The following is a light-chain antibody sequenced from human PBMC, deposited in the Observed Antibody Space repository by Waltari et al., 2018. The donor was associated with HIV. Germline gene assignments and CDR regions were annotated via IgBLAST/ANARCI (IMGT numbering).Light chain of an antibody. J-gene: IGLJ2*01. CDR2: SNT. CDR3: ALWDDSLNGVL. Sequence: QSELSQPPSASGTPGQRVAISCSGSSSNIGRNTVNWYQQLPGTDPKLLIYSNTQSPSGAPDRFSGSKSCTSASLAITGLQSEDEADYYCALWDDSLNGVLFGGGTKLTVL. V-gene: IGLV1-44*01. CDR1: SSNIGRNT.